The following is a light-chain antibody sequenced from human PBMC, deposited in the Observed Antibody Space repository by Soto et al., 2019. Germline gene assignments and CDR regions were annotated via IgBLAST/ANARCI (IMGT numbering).Light chain of an antibody. Sequence: DIQMTQSPSSLSASVGDRVTITCQASHDISNYLNWYQQKPGKAPKLLIYDASNLETGDPSRFSGSGSGTDFSFVISSLQPEDIATYYCQQYDNFPRMYTFVQGTKLEIK. CDR2: DAS. CDR1: HDISNY. CDR3: QQYDNFPRMYT. J-gene: IGKJ2*01. V-gene: IGKV1-33*01.